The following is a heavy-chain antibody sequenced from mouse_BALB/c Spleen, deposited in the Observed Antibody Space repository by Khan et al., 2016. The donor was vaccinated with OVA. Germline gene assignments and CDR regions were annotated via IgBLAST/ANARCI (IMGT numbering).Heavy chain of an antibody. D-gene: IGHD2-10*01. V-gene: IGHV9-3-1*01. CDR2: INTYTGEP. Sequence: LVESGPELKKPGETVKISCKASGYTFTNYGMNWVKQSPGKALKWMGWINTYTGEPTYADDFKGRFAFSLETSASTAYLQINNLKNEDTAIYFCARPPYFSYTLDHWGQGTSVTVSS. J-gene: IGHJ4*01. CDR1: GYTFTNYG. CDR3: ARPPYFSYTLDH.